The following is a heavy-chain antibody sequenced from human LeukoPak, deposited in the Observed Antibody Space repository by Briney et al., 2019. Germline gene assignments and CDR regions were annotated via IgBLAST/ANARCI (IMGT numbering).Heavy chain of an antibody. CDR1: GFTFDDYA. J-gene: IGHJ4*02. V-gene: IGHV3-9*01. CDR3: AKDLAHYGSGSYYGPFDY. Sequence: GGSLRLSCAASGFTFDDYAMHWVRQAPGKGLEWVSGISWNSGSIGYADSVKGRFTISRDNAKNSLYLQMNSLGAEDTALYYCAKDLAHYGSGSYYGPFDYWGQGTLVTVSS. CDR2: ISWNSGSI. D-gene: IGHD3-10*01.